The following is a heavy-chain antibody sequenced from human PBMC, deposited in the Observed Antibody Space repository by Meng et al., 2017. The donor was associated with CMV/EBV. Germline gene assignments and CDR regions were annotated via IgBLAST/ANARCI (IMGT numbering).Heavy chain of an antibody. CDR2: IYYRGNT. CDR1: GCSISSIRFY. J-gene: IGHJ4*02. D-gene: IGHD6-13*01. CDR3: ARDGYGALGFDF. V-gene: IGHV4-39*07. Sequence: SETLSLTCTVSGCSISSIRFYWGWIRQPPGKGLVWIVSIYYRGNTFYNPSLKSRVTMSVDTSKNQFSLKLSSVTAADTAVYYCARDGYGALGFDFWGQGTLVTVSS.